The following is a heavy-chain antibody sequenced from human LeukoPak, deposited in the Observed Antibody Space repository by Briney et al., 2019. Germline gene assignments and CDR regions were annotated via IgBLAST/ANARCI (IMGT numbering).Heavy chain of an antibody. CDR1: GGSISSYY. J-gene: IGHJ4*02. Sequence: SETLSLTCTVSGGSISSYYWSWIRQPPGKGLEWIGYIYYSGSTNYNPSLKSRVTISVDTSKNQFSLKLSSVTAADTAVYYCARAVARSYFDYWGQGTLVTVSS. CDR3: ARAVARSYFDY. D-gene: IGHD5-12*01. CDR2: IYYSGST. V-gene: IGHV4-59*01.